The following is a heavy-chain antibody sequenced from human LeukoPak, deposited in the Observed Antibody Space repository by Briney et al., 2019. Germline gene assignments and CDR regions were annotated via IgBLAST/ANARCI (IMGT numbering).Heavy chain of an antibody. CDR2: ISSSGSTI. J-gene: IGHJ6*03. CDR1: GFTFSSYE. CDR3: ASSGVVAGTYYYYMDV. D-gene: IGHD6-19*01. V-gene: IGHV3-48*03. Sequence: PGGSLRLSCAASGFTFSSYEMNWVRQAPGKGLEWVSYISSSGSTIYYADSVKGRFTISRDNAKNSLYLQMNSLRAEDTAVYYCASSGVVAGTYYYYMDVWGKGTTVTVSS.